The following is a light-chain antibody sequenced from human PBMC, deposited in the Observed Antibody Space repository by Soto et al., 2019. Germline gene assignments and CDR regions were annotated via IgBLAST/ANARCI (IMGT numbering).Light chain of an antibody. CDR1: QAVGAY. V-gene: IGKV1D-8*01. CDR2: ATS. CDR3: QQYDALPLT. J-gene: IGKJ4*01. Sequence: VIWMTQSPSLVSASTGDRVTISCRMSQAVGAYFAWYQQKPGKAPELLIYATSTLQSGVPSRFIGSGSGTDSTLTISNLLFEDFATYYCQQYDALPLTFGGGNRVEIK.